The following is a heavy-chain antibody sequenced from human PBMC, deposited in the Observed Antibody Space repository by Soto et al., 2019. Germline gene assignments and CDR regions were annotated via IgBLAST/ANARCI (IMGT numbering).Heavy chain of an antibody. Sequence: QEQLVESGGGVVQPGRSLRLSCAASGFSFRNYGIHWVRQAPGKGLDWVAVIWYDGSKRYYADSVRGRFTISRDNSGNTVNLQMDSLRAEDTAVDYCARGWGSGVRRSCVDVWGQGTTVVVSP. CDR2: IWYDGSKR. CDR3: ARGWGSGVRRSCVDV. CDR1: GFSFRNYG. D-gene: IGHD6-19*01. V-gene: IGHV3-33*01. J-gene: IGHJ3*01.